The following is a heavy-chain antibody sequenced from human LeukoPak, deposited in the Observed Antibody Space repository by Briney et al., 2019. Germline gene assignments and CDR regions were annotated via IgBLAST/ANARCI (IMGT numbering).Heavy chain of an antibody. Sequence: ASVKVSCKASGYTFTTYQIHWVRQAPGKGLEWMGGFDPEDGETIYAQKFQGRVTMTEDTSTDTAYMELSSLRSEDTAVYYCARGTYYFDYWGQGTLVTVSS. J-gene: IGHJ4*02. CDR1: GYTFTTYQ. V-gene: IGHV1-24*01. CDR3: ARGTYYFDY. CDR2: FDPEDGET.